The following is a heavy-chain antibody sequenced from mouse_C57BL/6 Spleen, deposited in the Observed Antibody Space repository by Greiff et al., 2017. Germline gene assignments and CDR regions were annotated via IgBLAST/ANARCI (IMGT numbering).Heavy chain of an antibody. V-gene: IGHV10-3*01. CDR2: IRSKSSNYAT. J-gene: IGHJ1*03. CDR3: VRPRADYYGSSHWYFDV. CDR1: GFTFNTYA. Sequence: EVQLVESGGGLVQPKGSLKLSCAASGFTFNTYAMHWVRQAPGKGLEWVARIRSKSSNYATYYADSVKDSFTISRDDSQSMLYLQMNNLKTEDTAMCYCVRPRADYYGSSHWYFDVWCTGTTVTVSS. D-gene: IGHD1-1*01.